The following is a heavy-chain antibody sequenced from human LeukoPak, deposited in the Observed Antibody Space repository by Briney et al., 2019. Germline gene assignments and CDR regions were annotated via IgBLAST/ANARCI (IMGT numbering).Heavy chain of an antibody. CDR1: GFTFSSYA. D-gene: IGHD3-16*01. CDR3: GSERRRDYGGSY. J-gene: IGHJ4*02. Sequence: GGSLRLSCAASGFTFSSYAMHWVRQAPGKGLEWVAVISYDGSNKYYADSVKGRFTISRDNSKNTLYLQMNSLRAEDTAVYYCGSERRRDYGGSYWGQGTLVTVSS. CDR2: ISYDGSNK. V-gene: IGHV3-30-3*01.